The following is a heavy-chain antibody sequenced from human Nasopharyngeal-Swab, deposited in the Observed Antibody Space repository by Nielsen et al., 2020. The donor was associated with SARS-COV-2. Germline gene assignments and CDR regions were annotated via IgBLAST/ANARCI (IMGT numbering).Heavy chain of an antibody. CDR1: GFTFSSYG. CDR3: AKDGTGWLNYYYMDV. D-gene: IGHD5-18*01. J-gene: IGHJ6*03. CDR2: ISYVGSNK. V-gene: IGHV3-30*18. Sequence: GGSLRLSFAAPGFTFSSYGVHWVRQAPGKGLEGVAVISYVGSNKYYADSVKGRITISRDNSKNTLYLQMNSLRAEDTAVYYCAKDGTGWLNYYYMDVWGKGTTVTVSS.